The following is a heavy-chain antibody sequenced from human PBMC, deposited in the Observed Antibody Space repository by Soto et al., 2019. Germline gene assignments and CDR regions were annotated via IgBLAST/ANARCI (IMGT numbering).Heavy chain of an antibody. CDR2: ISSSSSYI. V-gene: IGHV3-21*01. D-gene: IGHD4-17*01. Sequence: GGSLRLSCAASGFTFSSYSMNWVRQAPGKGLEWVSSISSSSSYIYYADSVKGRFTISRDNAKNSLYLQMNSLRAEDTAVYYCAVLPLRLTTRYAYWGQGTLVTVSS. CDR1: GFTFSSYS. CDR3: AVLPLRLTTRYAY. J-gene: IGHJ4*02.